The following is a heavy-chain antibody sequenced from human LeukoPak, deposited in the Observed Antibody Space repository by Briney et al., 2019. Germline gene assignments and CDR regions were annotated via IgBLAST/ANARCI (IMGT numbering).Heavy chain of an antibody. J-gene: IGHJ4*02. CDR2: INHSGST. CDR3: ARAPGLYYYGSGSYYNPRFDY. Sequence: SETLSLTCAVYGGSFSGYYWSCIRQPPGKGLEWIGEINHSGSTNYNPSLKSRVTISVDTSKNQFSLKLSSVTAADTAVYYCARAPGLYYYGSGSYYNPRFDYWGQGTLVTVSS. CDR1: GGSFSGYY. V-gene: IGHV4-34*01. D-gene: IGHD3-10*01.